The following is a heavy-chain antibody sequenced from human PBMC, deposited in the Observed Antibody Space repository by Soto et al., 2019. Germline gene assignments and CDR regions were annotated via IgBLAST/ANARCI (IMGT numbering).Heavy chain of an antibody. J-gene: IGHJ4*02. CDR3: ATGTTVTPFDY. CDR1: GFTFSSYG. D-gene: IGHD4-17*01. CDR2: IWYDGSNK. V-gene: IGHV3-33*01. Sequence: QVQLVESGGGVVQPGRSLRLSCAASGFTFSSYGMHWVRQAPGKGLEWVAVIWYDGSNKYYADSVKGRFTISRDNSKKTVYLQMNSLRAEDTAVYYCATGTTVTPFDYWGQGTLVTLSS.